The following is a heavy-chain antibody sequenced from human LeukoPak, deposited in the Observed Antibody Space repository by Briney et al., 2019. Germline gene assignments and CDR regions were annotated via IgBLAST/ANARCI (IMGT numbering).Heavy chain of an antibody. CDR1: GFTVSRNY. J-gene: IGHJ4*02. CDR3: AIGSPMTRRFFDY. Sequence: GGSLRLSCAASGFTVSRNYMSWIRQAPGKGLEWVSGIYSGGSADYADSVKGRFTISRDNSKNTLYLQMNSLRAEDTAVYYCAIGSPMTRRFFDYWGQGTLVTVSS. V-gene: IGHV3-66*01. D-gene: IGHD3-22*01. CDR2: IYSGGSA.